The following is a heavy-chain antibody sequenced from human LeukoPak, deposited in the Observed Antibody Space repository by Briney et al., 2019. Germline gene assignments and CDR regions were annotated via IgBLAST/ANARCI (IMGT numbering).Heavy chain of an antibody. J-gene: IGHJ4*02. CDR3: ARHIGPRIAADVYYFDY. Sequence: SETLSLTCTVSGGSISSSSYYWGWIRQPPGKGLEWIGSIYYSGSTYYNPSLKSRVTISVDTSKNQFSLKLSSVTAADTAVYYCARHIGPRIAADVYYFDYWGQGTLVTVSS. CDR2: IYYSGST. V-gene: IGHV4-39*01. D-gene: IGHD6-13*01. CDR1: GGSISSSSYY.